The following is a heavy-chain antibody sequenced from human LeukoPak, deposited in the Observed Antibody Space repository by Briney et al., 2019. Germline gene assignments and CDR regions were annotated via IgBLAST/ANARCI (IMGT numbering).Heavy chain of an antibody. J-gene: IGHJ4*02. CDR2: INHGGST. Sequence: SGTLSLTCAVYGGSFSDYYWSWIRQPPGKGLEWIGEINHGGSTNYNLSLKSRVTILVDTSKNQFSLKVNSVTAADTAIYYCAAENGNFWIGYHYFEDWGQGTLVSVS. D-gene: IGHD3-3*01. V-gene: IGHV4-34*01. CDR1: GGSFSDYY. CDR3: AAENGNFWIGYHYFED.